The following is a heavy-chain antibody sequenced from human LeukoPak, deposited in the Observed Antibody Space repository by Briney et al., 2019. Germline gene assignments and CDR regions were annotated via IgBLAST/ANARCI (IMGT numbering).Heavy chain of an antibody. D-gene: IGHD6-19*01. CDR1: GFTFSSYW. J-gene: IGHJ4*02. CDR3: ARAVSVAGLIDY. V-gene: IGHV3-7*03. Sequence: GGSLRLSCAASGFTFSSYWMSWVRQAPGEGLEWVAKINQDGTEKAYVDSVRGRFTISRDNAKNSLFLQVNSLRAEDTAVYYCARAVSVAGLIDYWGQGTLVTVSS. CDR2: INQDGTEK.